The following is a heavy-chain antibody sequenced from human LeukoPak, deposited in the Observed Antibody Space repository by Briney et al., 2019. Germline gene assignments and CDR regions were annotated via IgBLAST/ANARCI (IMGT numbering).Heavy chain of an antibody. J-gene: IGHJ6*03. CDR2: IIPIFGTA. V-gene: IGHV1-69*05. CDR1: GGTFSSYA. CDR3: ARGTTYYYYYMDV. D-gene: IGHD1-7*01. Sequence: ASVTVSCKASGGTFSSYAISWVRQAPGQGLEWMGGIIPIFGTANYAQKFQGRVTITTDESTSTAYMELSSLRSEDTAVYYCARGTTYYYYYMDVWGKGTTVTVS.